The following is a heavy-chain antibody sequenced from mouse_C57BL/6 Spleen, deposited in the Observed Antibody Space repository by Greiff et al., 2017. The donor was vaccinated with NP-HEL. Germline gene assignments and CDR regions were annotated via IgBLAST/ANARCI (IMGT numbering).Heavy chain of an antibody. CDR3: ARWAHSYVSSPSYFDY. CDR1: GYTFTDYN. V-gene: IGHV1-18*01. CDR2: INPNNGGT. J-gene: IGHJ2*01. Sequence: EVQLQQSGPELVKPGASVKIPCKASGYTFTDYNMDWVKQSHGKSLEWIGDINPNNGGTIYNQKFKGKATLTVDKSSSTAYMELRSLTSADTAVYCCARWAHSYVSSPSYFDYWGQGTTLTVSS. D-gene: IGHD1-1*01.